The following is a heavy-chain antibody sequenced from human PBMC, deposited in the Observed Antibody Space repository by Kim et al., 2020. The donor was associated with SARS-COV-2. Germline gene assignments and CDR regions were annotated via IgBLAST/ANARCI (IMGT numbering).Heavy chain of an antibody. D-gene: IGHD2-15*01. CDR1: GGSISSGGYY. V-gene: IGHV4-31*03. CDR3: ARGPKWSVDY. Sequence: SETLSLTCTVSGGSISSGGYYWSWIRQHPGKGLEWIGYIYYSGSTYYNPSLKSRVTISVDTSKNQFSLKLSSVTAADTAVYYCARGPKWSVDYWGQGTLVTVSS. CDR2: IYYSGST. J-gene: IGHJ4*02.